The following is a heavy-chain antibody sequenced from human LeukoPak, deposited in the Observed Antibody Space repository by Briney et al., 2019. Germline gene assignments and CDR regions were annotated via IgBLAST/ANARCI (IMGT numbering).Heavy chain of an antibody. CDR1: GYTFTRYY. Sequence: ASVKVSCKASGYTFTRYYMHWVRQAPGQGREWMGWINPNRGGTNYAQKFQGRVNMTRDTSISTAYTELSRLRSDDTAVYYCASSYSSSWYFDYWGQGTLVTVSS. D-gene: IGHD6-13*01. J-gene: IGHJ4*02. V-gene: IGHV1-2*02. CDR2: INPNRGGT. CDR3: ASSYSSSWYFDY.